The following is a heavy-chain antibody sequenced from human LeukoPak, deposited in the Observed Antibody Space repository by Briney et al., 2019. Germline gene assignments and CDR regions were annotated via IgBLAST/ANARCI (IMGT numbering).Heavy chain of an antibody. J-gene: IGHJ4*02. CDR2: IYYTGST. CDR1: GGSISGYY. CDR3: SRENGAFSPFGY. Sequence: SETLSLTCTVSGGSISGYYWSWIRQPPGKGLEWIGYIYYTGSTNYNPSLKSRVTMALDKSKNHLSLNLTSVTAADTAVYYCSRENGAFSPFGYWGQGTLVTVPS. V-gene: IGHV4-59*12. D-gene: IGHD2-8*01.